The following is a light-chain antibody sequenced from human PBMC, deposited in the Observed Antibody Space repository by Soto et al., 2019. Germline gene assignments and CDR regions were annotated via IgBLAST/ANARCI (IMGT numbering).Light chain of an antibody. CDR2: DAS. Sequence: IQMTPSPSTLSASVRDRVTITCRASQSISSWLAWYQQKPGKAPKLLIYDASSLESGVPSRFSGSGSGTEFTLTISSLQPDDFATYYCQQYNSYPLTFGGGTKVDIK. V-gene: IGKV1-5*01. J-gene: IGKJ4*01. CDR3: QQYNSYPLT. CDR1: QSISSW.